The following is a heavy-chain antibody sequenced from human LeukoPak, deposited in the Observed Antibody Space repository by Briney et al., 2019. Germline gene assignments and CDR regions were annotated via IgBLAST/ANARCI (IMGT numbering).Heavy chain of an antibody. Sequence: SQTLSLTCAVSGGSISSGGYSWSWIRQPPGKGLEWIGYIYYSGSTYYNPSLKSRVTISVDTSKNQFSLKLSSVTAADTAVYYCARGGNGGFFDYWGQGTLVTVSS. V-gene: IGHV4-31*11. J-gene: IGHJ4*02. CDR3: ARGGNGGFFDY. CDR1: GGSISSGGYS. CDR2: IYYSGST. D-gene: IGHD2-15*01.